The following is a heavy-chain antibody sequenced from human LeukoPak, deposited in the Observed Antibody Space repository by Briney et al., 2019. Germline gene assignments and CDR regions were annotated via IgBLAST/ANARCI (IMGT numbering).Heavy chain of an antibody. CDR3: ARARDGDYFDY. CDR1: GFAFSSYS. Sequence: GGSLRLSCAASGFAFSSYSINWVRQAPGKTLEGVSYISSSISTIYYADSLKVRFTISRDNTKNSLYLQMNSLRDKDTAVYYCARARDGDYFDYWGQGTLVTVSP. CDR2: ISSSISTI. J-gene: IGHJ4*02. V-gene: IGHV3-48*02. D-gene: IGHD4-17*01.